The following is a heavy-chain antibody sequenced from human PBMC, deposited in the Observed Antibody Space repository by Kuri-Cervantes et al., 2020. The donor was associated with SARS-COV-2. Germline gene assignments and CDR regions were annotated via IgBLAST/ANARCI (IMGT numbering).Heavy chain of an antibody. CDR2: ISRRSSYI. V-gene: IGHV3-21*01. CDR1: GFTFSTYS. D-gene: IGHD3-3*02. Sequence: GGPLRLSCAASGFTFSTYSMNWVRQAPGKGLEWVSSISRRSSYIYYADSVKGRFTISRDNAKNSLYLQMNSLRADDTAVYFCVRGGDHFHFDYWGLGILVTVSS. J-gene: IGHJ4*02. CDR3: VRGGDHFHFDY.